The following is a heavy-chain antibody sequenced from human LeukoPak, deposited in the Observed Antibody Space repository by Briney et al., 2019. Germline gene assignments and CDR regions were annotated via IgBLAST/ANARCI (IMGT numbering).Heavy chain of an antibody. D-gene: IGHD2-8*01. J-gene: IGHJ4*02. V-gene: IGHV3-21*04. Sequence: PGGSLRLSCAASGFTFSTSAMNWVRQVPGKGLEWVSSIDYDSSHIYYAASVRGRFTISRDNARGSVYLQMDSLRVEDTALYYCAKDRSCTNDICHGDFDYWGQGTLVTVSS. CDR3: AKDRSCTNDICHGDFDY. CDR1: GFTFSTSA. CDR2: IDYDSSHI.